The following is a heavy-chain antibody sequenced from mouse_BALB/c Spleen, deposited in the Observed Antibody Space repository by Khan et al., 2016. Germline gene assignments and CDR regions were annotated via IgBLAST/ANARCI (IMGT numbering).Heavy chain of an antibody. V-gene: IGHV3-2*02. CDR1: GYSITSDYA. D-gene: IGHD2-14*01. CDR2: ISYSGIT. Sequence: EVQLQESGPGLVKPSQSLFLTCTVTGYSITSDYAWNWIRQFPGNKLEWMGYISYSGITSSNPSLKSRISITRDTSKNQFFLQLNSVTTEDTATYDCARNDRYEEAWFADWGQGTLVTVSA. J-gene: IGHJ3*01. CDR3: ARNDRYEEAWFAD.